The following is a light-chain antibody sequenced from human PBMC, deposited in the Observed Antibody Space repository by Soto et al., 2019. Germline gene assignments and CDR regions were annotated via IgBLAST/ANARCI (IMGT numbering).Light chain of an antibody. V-gene: IGKV3D-15*01. CDR1: QSVSSD. CDR3: QQYHNWTPYT. Sequence: SVLTQSPATLSLSRGERCTLSCRASQSVSSDLARYQQKPGQAHRLLIYDASNRATGIPATFSGSGSGTELNLTISSLQSQDFAVYYCQQYHNWTPYTFGPGTKV. CDR2: DAS. J-gene: IGKJ2*01.